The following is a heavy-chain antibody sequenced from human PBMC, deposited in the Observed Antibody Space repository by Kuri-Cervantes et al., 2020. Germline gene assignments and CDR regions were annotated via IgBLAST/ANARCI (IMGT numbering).Heavy chain of an antibody. V-gene: IGHV1-18*01. Sequence: ASVKVSCKASGFTFTSHGISWVRQAPGQGLEWMGWISTYDGDTNYARKLQGRVTMTTERSTSTAYMELRSLTSDDTAVYYCARGWGEDPFDIWGQGTMVTVSS. CDR1: GFTFTSHG. CDR2: ISTYDGDT. J-gene: IGHJ3*02. D-gene: IGHD3-16*01. CDR3: ARGWGEDPFDI.